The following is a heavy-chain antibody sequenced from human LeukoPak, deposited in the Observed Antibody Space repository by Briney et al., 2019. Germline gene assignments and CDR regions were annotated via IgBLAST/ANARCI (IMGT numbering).Heavy chain of an antibody. CDR1: GFTFSSYA. D-gene: IGHD4-17*01. CDR3: AKGQLKTTVTILPRDAFDI. J-gene: IGHJ3*02. V-gene: IGHV3-23*01. CDR2: ISGSGGST. Sequence: GGSLRLSCAASGFTFSSYAMSWVRQAPGKGLEGVSAISGSGGSTYYADSVKGRFTISRDNSKNTLYLQMNSLRAEDTAVYYCAKGQLKTTVTILPRDAFDIWGQGTMVTVSS.